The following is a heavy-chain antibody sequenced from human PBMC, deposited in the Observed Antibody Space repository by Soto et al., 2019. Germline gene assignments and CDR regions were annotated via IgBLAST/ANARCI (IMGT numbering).Heavy chain of an antibody. Sequence: QVQLVQSGAEEKKPGASVKVSCKASGYTFTSYAMHWVRQAPGQGLEWMGWINAGNGNTKYSQKFQGRVTITRDTSASTAYMELSSLRSEDTAVYYCARDAPQYGSGSYYNYWGQGTLVTVSS. CDR3: ARDAPQYGSGSYYNY. CDR1: GYTFTSYA. D-gene: IGHD3-10*01. J-gene: IGHJ4*02. V-gene: IGHV1-3*05. CDR2: INAGNGNT.